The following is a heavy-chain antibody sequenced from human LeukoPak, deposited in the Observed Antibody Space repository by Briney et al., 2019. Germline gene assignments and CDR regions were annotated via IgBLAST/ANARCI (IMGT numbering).Heavy chain of an antibody. CDR2: IYSGGST. J-gene: IGHJ4*02. V-gene: IGHV3-53*01. CDR1: GFTVSSNY. Sequence: PGGSLRLSCAASGFTVSSNYMSWVRQAPGKGLEWVSVIYSGGSTYYADSVKGRFTISRDNSKNTLYLQMNSLRAEDTAVYYCARHYSSSWYFDYWGQGTLVTVSS. D-gene: IGHD6-13*01. CDR3: ARHYSSSWYFDY.